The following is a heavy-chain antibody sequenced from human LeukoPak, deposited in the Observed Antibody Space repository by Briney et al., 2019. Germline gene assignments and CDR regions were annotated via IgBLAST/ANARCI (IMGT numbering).Heavy chain of an antibody. J-gene: IGHJ4*02. CDR1: GFTFSNAW. CDR3: TTGTQDYYDSSGYYYVNY. V-gene: IGHV3-15*01. Sequence: GGSLRLSCAASGFTFSNAWMSWVRQAPGKGLEWVGRIKSKTDGGTTDYAAPVKGRFTISRDDSKNTLYLQMNSLKTEDTAVYYCTTGTQDYYDSSGYYYVNYWGQGTLVTVSS. CDR2: IKSKTDGGTT. D-gene: IGHD3-22*01.